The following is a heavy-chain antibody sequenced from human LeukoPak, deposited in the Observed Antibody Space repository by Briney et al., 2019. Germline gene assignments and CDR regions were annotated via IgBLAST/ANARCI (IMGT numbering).Heavy chain of an antibody. J-gene: IGHJ4*02. CDR1: GYTFTYYV. CDR2: INAYNGNT. D-gene: IGHD1-26*01. V-gene: IGHV1-18*01. Sequence: ASVTVSCKPSGYTFTYYVISWVRQAPGQGLEWMGWINAYNGNTNDAQKFQARVTMTTDTSTSTAYMELRSLRSDDTAVYYCARGEKPYDYWGQGTLVSVSS. CDR3: ARGEKPYDY.